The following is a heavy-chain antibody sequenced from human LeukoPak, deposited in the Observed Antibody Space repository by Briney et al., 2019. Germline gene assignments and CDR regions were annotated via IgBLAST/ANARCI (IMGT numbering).Heavy chain of an antibody. CDR3: ARVDSSGWSKYYYYYMDV. Sequence: GGSLRLSCAASGFTFSSYWISWVLQAPGKGLEWVANIKQDGSEKYYVDSVKGRFTISRDNAKNSLYPQMNSLRAEDTAVYYCARVDSSGWSKYYYYYMDVWGTGTTITVSS. D-gene: IGHD6-19*01. V-gene: IGHV3-7*04. CDR1: GFTFSSYW. CDR2: IKQDGSEK. J-gene: IGHJ6*03.